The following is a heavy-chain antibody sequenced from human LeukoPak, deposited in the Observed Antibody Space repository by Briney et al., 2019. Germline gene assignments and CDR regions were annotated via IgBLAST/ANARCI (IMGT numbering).Heavy chain of an antibody. V-gene: IGHV3-21*05. J-gene: IGHJ3*02. CDR1: EFTLSLYA. Sequence: KPGGSLRLSCVASEFTLSLYAMNWVRQAPGKGLEWVSYIDSGSDDIHYADSVRGRFTISRDNAKNTLYLQMNSLRAEDTAIYYCARDNPQTGFSSGWDPFDIWGQGTMVTVSS. CDR2: IDSGSDDI. CDR3: ARDNPQTGFSSGWDPFDI. D-gene: IGHD6-19*01.